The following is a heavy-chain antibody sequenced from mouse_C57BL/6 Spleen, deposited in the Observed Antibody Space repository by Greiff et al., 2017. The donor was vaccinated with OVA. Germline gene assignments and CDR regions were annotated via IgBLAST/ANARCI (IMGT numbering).Heavy chain of an antibody. Sequence: EVQLVESGPELVKPGASVKIPCKASGYTFTDYNMDWVKQSHGKSLEWIGDINPNNGGTIYNQKFKGKATLTVDKSSSTAYMELRSLTSEDTAVYYCAREGSYWGQGTLVTVSA. CDR2: INPNNGGT. V-gene: IGHV1-18*01. CDR1: GYTFTDYN. CDR3: AREGSY. J-gene: IGHJ3*01.